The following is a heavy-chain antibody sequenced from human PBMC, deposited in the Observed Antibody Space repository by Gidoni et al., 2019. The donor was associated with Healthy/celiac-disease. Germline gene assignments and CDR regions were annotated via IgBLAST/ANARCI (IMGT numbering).Heavy chain of an antibody. Sequence: QVQLQESGPGLVKPSQTLSLTCTVSGGSISSGSYYWSWIRQPAGKGLEWIGRIYTSGSTNYNPPLKSRVTISVDTSKNQFSLKLSSVTAADTAVYYCARAPGGSWPFDYWGQGTLVTVSS. CDR1: GGSISSGSYY. CDR2: IYTSGST. J-gene: IGHJ4*02. V-gene: IGHV4-61*02. D-gene: IGHD6-13*01. CDR3: ARAPGGSWPFDY.